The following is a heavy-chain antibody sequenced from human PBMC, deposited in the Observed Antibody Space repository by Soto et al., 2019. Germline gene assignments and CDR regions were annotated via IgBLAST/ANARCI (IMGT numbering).Heavy chain of an antibody. CDR2: IYYSGST. V-gene: IGHV4-61*01. CDR3: ARDAHVTYYYDSSGSRWFDP. Sequence: SETLSVTCTVAGGSVSSGSYYLRWIRPPPGKGLEWIGYIYYSGSTNYNPSLKSRVTISVDTSKNQFSLKLSSVTAANTAVYYCARDAHVTYYYDSSGSRWFDPWGQGTLVTVSS. J-gene: IGHJ5*02. D-gene: IGHD3-22*01. CDR1: GGSVSSGSYY.